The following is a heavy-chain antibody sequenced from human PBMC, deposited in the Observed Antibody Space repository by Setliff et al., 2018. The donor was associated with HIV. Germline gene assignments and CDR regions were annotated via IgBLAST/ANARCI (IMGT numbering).Heavy chain of an antibody. CDR3: AKDVRRFCSSTTCHSAPDS. D-gene: IGHD2-2*01. Sequence: SLKISCAASGFSFPEYGLHWVRQPPGKGLEWVASISWNSRSIVFADSVKGRFTISRDNAQSSLYLQMSTVRPEDTAFYYCAKDVRRFCSSTTCHSAPDSWGQGTLVTVSS. V-gene: IGHV3-9*01. CDR1: GFSFPEYG. CDR2: ISWNSRSI. J-gene: IGHJ5*02.